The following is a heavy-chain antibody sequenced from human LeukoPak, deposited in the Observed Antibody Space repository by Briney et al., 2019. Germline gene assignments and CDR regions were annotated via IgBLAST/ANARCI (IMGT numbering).Heavy chain of an antibody. CDR3: AREGWDSGXXXDY. D-gene: IGHD3-22*01. Sequence: GGSLRLSCAASGFTFSSYSMNWVRQAPGKGLEWVSSISSSSSYIYYADSVKGRFTISRDNAKNSLYLQMNSLRAEDTAVYYCAREGWDSGXXXDYWGQGXXXTXSX. V-gene: IGHV3-21*01. CDR1: GFTFSSYS. CDR2: ISSSSSYI. J-gene: IGHJ4*02.